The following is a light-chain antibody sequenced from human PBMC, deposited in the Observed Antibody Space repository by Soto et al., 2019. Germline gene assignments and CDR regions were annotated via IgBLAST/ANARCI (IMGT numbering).Light chain of an antibody. V-gene: IGLV2-14*01. CDR3: SSYSSSTTLV. CDR2: DVR. CDR1: SSDLGSYNF. Sequence: QSALTQPASVSGSPGQSITISCTGGSSDLGSYNFVSWYQQHPGKAPKLMIYDVRDRPSGVSNRFSGSKSGNTASLTISGLQAEDEANYFCSSYSSSTTLVFGGGTKVTVL. J-gene: IGLJ2*01.